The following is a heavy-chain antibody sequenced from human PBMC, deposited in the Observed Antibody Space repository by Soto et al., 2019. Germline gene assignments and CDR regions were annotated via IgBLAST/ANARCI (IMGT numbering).Heavy chain of an antibody. CDR2: IYYSGST. CDR1: GGSISSYY. J-gene: IGHJ4*02. D-gene: IGHD5-12*01. CDR3: AHSQRGPRDF. V-gene: IGHV4-59*01. Sequence: SETLSLTCTVSGGSISSYYWSWIRQPPGKGLEWIGYIYYSGSTNYNPSLKSRLTITKDTSKDQVVLAMTNMDPLDTATYFCAHSQRGPRDFWGQGILVTVSS.